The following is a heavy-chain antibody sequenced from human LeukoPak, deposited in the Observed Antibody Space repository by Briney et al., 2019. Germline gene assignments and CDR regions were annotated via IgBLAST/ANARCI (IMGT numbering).Heavy chain of an antibody. CDR1: GFTFSTYG. CDR2: ISSSSSYI. CDR3: ASLYCSGGSCYSVGV. Sequence: GGSLRLSCAASGFTFSTYGMHWVRQASGKGLEWVSSISSSSSYIYYADSVRGRFTISRDNAKNSLYLQMNSLRAEDTAVYYCASLYCSGGSCYSVGVWGQGTLVTVSS. V-gene: IGHV3-21*01. D-gene: IGHD2-15*01. J-gene: IGHJ4*02.